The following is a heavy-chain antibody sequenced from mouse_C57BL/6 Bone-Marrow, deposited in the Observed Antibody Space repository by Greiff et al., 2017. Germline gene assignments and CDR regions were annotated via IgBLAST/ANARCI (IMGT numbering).Heavy chain of an antibody. J-gene: IGHJ1*03. CDR2: FYPGSGSI. V-gene: IGHV1-62-2*01. CDR3: ARHEESLLLRYWYFDV. D-gene: IGHD1-1*01. Sequence: QVQLKESGAELGKPGASVKLSCKASGYTFTEYTIHWVKQRSGQGLEWIGWFYPGSGSIKYNEKFKDKATLTADKSSSTVYMELSRLTSEDSAVYFCARHEESLLLRYWYFDVWGTGTTVTVSS. CDR1: GYTFTEYT.